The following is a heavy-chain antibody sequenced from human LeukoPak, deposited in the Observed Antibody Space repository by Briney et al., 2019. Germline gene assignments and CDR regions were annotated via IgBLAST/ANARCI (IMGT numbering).Heavy chain of an antibody. D-gene: IGHD3-22*01. CDR1: GFTFSSYS. CDR2: ISSSSSTI. V-gene: IGHV3-48*01. CDR3: VRDHHRRLYDNQARDTFDI. J-gene: IGHJ3*02. Sequence: PGGSLRLSCAASGFTFSSYSMNWVRQAPGKGLEWVSYISSSSSTIYYVDSVKGRFTISRDNAKNSLYLQMNSLRAEDTAVYYCVRDHHRRLYDNQARDTFDIWGQGTMVTVSS.